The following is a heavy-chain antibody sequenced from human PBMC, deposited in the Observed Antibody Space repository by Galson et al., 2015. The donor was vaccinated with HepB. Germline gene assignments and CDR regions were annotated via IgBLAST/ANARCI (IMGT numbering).Heavy chain of an antibody. CDR2: ISAYNGNT. V-gene: IGHV1-18*01. CDR1: GYTFTSYG. CDR3: ARDASDLEGDAFDI. Sequence: SVKASCKASGYTFTSYGISWVRQAPGQGLEWMGWISAYNGNTNYAQKLQGRVTMTTDTSTSTAYVELRSLRSDDTAVYYCARDASDLEGDAFDIWGQGTMVTVSS. J-gene: IGHJ3*02. D-gene: IGHD6-6*01.